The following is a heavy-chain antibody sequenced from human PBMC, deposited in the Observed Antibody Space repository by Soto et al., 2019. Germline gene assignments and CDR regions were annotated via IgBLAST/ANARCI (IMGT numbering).Heavy chain of an antibody. D-gene: IGHD2-15*01. CDR2: ISGSGGSA. CDR1: GFTFSTYV. CDR3: AKGKAIAGTDY. V-gene: IGHV3-23*01. J-gene: IGHJ4*02. Sequence: PGGSLRLSCTVSGFTFSTYVMSWVRQAPGKGLEWVSAISGSGGSAYYADSVKGRFTISRDNSKNTLYLQMNSPRAEDTAVYYCAKGKAIAGTDYWGQGTLVTVSS.